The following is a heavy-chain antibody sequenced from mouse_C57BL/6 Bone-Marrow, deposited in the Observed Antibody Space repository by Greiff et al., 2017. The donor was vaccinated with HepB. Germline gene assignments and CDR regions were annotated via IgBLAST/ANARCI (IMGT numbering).Heavy chain of an antibody. CDR3: ASPLITTIVAFYAMDY. CDR2: ISSGGSYT. CDR1: GFTFSSYG. D-gene: IGHD1-1*01. V-gene: IGHV5-6*01. Sequence: EVNVVESGGDLVKPGGSLKLSCAASGFTFSSYGMSWVRQTPDKRLEWVATISSGGSYTYYPDSVKGRFTISRDNAKNTLYLQMRRLKSEDTAMYYCASPLITTIVAFYAMDYWGQGTSVTVSS. J-gene: IGHJ4*01.